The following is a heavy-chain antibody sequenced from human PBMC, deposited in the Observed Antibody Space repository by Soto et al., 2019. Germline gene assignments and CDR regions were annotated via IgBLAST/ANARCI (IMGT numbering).Heavy chain of an antibody. Sequence: SVKVSCKASGGTFSSYAISWVRQAPGQGLEWMGGIIPIFGTANYAQKFQGRVTITADESTSTAYMELSSLRSEDTAVYYCARVLSGYDYYYYGMDVWGQGTTVTVSS. J-gene: IGHJ6*02. CDR1: GGTFSSYA. V-gene: IGHV1-69*13. CDR2: IIPIFGTA. D-gene: IGHD5-12*01. CDR3: ARVLSGYDYYYYGMDV.